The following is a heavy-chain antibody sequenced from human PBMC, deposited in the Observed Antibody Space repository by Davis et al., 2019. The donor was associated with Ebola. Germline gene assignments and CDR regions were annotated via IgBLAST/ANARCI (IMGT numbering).Heavy chain of an antibody. V-gene: IGHV3-53*01. J-gene: IGHJ4*02. CDR1: GFSVSSKY. CDR2: LYSGGST. CDR3: ANYGDSFDY. Sequence: SLKISCAASGFSVSSKYMSWVRQAPGKGLEWVSILYSGGSTYYADSVKCWFTISRDNSKNTLYLQMNSLRAEDTAVYYCANYGDSFDYWGQGTLVTVSS. D-gene: IGHD4-17*01.